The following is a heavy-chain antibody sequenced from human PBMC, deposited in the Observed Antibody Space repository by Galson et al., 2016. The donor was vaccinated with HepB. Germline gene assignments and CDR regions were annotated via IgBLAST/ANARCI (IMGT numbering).Heavy chain of an antibody. CDR2: ISHSGSV. CDR3: ARYGSWTGFDY. D-gene: IGHD6-13*01. J-gene: IGHJ4*02. V-gene: IGHV4-31*03. CDR1: LDTISITGYF. Sequence: LSLTCTVSLDTISITGYFWSWLRQVPGGGLEWIGYISHSGSVYLNPSLKSRSVISVETSKNQFSRDVRSVTAADTAVYFCARYGSWTGFDYWGRGILVTVSP.